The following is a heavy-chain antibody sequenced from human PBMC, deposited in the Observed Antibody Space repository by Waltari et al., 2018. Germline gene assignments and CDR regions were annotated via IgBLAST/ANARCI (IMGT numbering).Heavy chain of an antibody. CDR1: GFTFSSYG. CDR2: IRYDGSNK. V-gene: IGHV3-30*02. J-gene: IGHJ3*02. Sequence: QVQLVESGGGVVQPGGSLRLSCAASGFTFSSYGMHWVRQAPGKGLEWVAFIRYDGSNKYYADSVKGRFTISRDNSKNTLYLQMNSLRAEDTAVYYCAKDWHAVLWFREWEAFDIWGQGTMVTVSS. D-gene: IGHD3-10*01. CDR3: AKDWHAVLWFREWEAFDI.